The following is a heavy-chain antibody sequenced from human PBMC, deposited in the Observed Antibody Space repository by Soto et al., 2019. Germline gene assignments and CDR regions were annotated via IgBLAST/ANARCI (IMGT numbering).Heavy chain of an antibody. J-gene: IGHJ4*02. CDR3: ARGGKRRRGSYSGTNFDY. D-gene: IGHD3-10*01. Sequence: ASETLSLTCAVYGGSFSGYYWGWIRQPPGKGLEWIGEINHSGSTNYNPSLKSRVTISVDTSKNQFSLKLSSVTAADTAVYYCARGGKRRRGSYSGTNFDYWGQGTLVTVSS. V-gene: IGHV4-34*01. CDR2: INHSGST. CDR1: GGSFSGYY.